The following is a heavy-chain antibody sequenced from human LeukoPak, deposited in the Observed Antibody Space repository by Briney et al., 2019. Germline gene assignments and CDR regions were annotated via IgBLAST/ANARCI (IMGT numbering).Heavy chain of an antibody. CDR2: INAGSGNT. D-gene: IGHD3-3*01. CDR1: GYTFTSYA. CDR3: ARGDYTSIDY. J-gene: IGHJ4*02. V-gene: IGHV1-3*01. Sequence: ASVKVSCKASGYTFTSYAMHWVRQAPGQRLEWMGWINAGSGNTKYSQKFQGRVTITRDTSASTAYMELSSLRSEDTAVYYCARGDYTSIDYWGQGTLVTVSS.